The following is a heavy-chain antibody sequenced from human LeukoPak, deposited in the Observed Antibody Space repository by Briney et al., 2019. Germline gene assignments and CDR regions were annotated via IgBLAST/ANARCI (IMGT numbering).Heavy chain of an antibody. Sequence: SETLSLTCTVSGGSISSSSYYWGWIRQPPGKGLEWIGSIYYSGSTYYNPSLKSRVTISVDTSKNQFSLKLSSVTAADTAVYYCARGGSGSYYYYYYYMDVWGKGTTVTVSS. V-gene: IGHV4-39*07. CDR3: ARGGSGSYYYYYYYMDV. D-gene: IGHD3-10*01. CDR1: GGSISSSSYY. CDR2: IYYSGST. J-gene: IGHJ6*03.